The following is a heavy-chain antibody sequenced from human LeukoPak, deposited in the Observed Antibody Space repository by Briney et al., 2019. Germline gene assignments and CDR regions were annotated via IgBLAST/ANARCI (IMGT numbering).Heavy chain of an antibody. CDR2: STGSGRTI. V-gene: IGHV3-48*03. CDR1: GFTFSSYE. CDR3: ARIVQHRGWYGGADY. J-gene: IGHJ4*02. Sequence: GGSLRLSCAASGFTFSSYEMNWVRQGPGKGLEWVSYSTGSGRTIYYADSVKGRFTISRDNAKNSLYLQMNSLRAEDTAIYYCARIVQHRGWYGGADYWGQGTLVTVSS. D-gene: IGHD6-19*01.